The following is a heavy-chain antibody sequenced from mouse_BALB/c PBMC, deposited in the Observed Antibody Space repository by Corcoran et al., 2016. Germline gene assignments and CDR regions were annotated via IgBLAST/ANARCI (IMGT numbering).Heavy chain of an antibody. D-gene: IGHD2-1*01. CDR3: AIYGNYGWFAY. V-gene: IGHV1S136*01. Sequence: EVQLQQSGPELVKPGASMKMSCKASGYTFTSYVMHWVKQKPGQGLEWIGYINPYNDGTKYNEKFKGKATLTSDKSSSTAYMELSSLTSEDSAVYYCAIYGNYGWFAYWGQGTLVTVSA. CDR2: INPYNDGT. CDR1: GYTFTSYV. J-gene: IGHJ3*01.